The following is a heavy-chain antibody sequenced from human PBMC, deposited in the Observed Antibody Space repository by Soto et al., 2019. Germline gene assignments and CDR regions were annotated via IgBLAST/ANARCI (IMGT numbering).Heavy chain of an antibody. J-gene: IGHJ4*02. Sequence: EVQLVESGGGLVQPGGSLRLSCAASGFTFSSYWMSWVRQAPGKGLEWVANIKQDGSEKYYVDSVKGRFTISRDNAKNTLYLQMNSLRAEDTAVYYCARDAVPDYGSGRYYSDYWGQGPLVTVSS. CDR2: IKQDGSEK. V-gene: IGHV3-7*01. CDR1: GFTFSSYW. D-gene: IGHD3-10*01. CDR3: ARDAVPDYGSGRYYSDY.